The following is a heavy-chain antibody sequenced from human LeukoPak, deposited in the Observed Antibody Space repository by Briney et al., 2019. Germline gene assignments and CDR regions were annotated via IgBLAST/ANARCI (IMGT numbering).Heavy chain of an antibody. V-gene: IGHV3-23*01. CDR2: ISGSGGST. CDR3: AKEGWPYDSSGYYRPTGWFDP. D-gene: IGHD3-22*01. Sequence: GGSLRLSCAASGFTFSSYAMSWVRQAPGKGLEWVSAISGSGGSTYYADSVKGRFTISRDNSKNTLYLQMNSLRAEDTAVYYCAKEGWPYDSSGYYRPTGWFDPWGQGTLVTVSS. CDR1: GFTFSSYA. J-gene: IGHJ5*02.